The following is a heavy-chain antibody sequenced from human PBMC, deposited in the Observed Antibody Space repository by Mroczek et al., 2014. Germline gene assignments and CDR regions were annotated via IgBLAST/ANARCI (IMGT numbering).Heavy chain of an antibody. J-gene: IGHJ4*02. V-gene: IGHV1-46*03. CDR1: GYTFTSYY. CDR3: AREVRGGNSFVYFDY. D-gene: IGHD4-23*01. CDR2: INPSGGST. Sequence: QVQLVESGAEVKKPGASVKVSCKASGYTFTSYYMHWVRQAPGQGLEWMGIINPSGGSTSYAQKFQGRVTMTRDTSTSTVYMELSSLRSEDTAVYYCAREVRGGNSFVYFDYWGQGTLVTVSS.